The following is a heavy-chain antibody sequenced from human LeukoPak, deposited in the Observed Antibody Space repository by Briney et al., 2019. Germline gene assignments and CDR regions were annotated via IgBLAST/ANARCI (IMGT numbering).Heavy chain of an antibody. V-gene: IGHV3-11*01. D-gene: IGHD1-26*01. Sequence: LSLTCTVSGGSISSYYWSWIRQAPGKGLEWVSYISSSGSTIYYADSVKGRFTISRDNAKNSLYLQMNSLRAEDTAVYYCARGEWELPWGQGTLVTVSS. CDR2: ISSSGSTI. CDR3: ARGEWELP. J-gene: IGHJ5*02. CDR1: GGSISSYY.